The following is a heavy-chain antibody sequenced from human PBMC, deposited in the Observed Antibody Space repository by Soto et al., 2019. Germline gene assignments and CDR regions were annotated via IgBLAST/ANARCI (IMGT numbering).Heavy chain of an antibody. CDR2: IYTSGST. CDR3: AREEQYYYDSSGYSYYYGMDV. Sequence: QVQLPESRPGLVKPSETLSLTCTVSGGSISSYYWSWIRQPAGKGLEWIGRIYTSGSTNYNPSLKSRVTMSVDTSKNQFSLKLSSVAAADTAVYYCAREEQYYYDSSGYSYYYGMDVWGQGTTVTVSS. D-gene: IGHD3-22*01. J-gene: IGHJ6*02. CDR1: GGSISSYY. V-gene: IGHV4-4*07.